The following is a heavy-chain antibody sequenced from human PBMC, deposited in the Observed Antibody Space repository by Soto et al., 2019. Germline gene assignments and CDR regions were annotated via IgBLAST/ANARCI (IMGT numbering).Heavy chain of an antibody. V-gene: IGHV5-10-1*01. CDR1: GYSFTSYL. J-gene: IGHJ6*02. Sequence: GESLKISCKGSGYSFTSYLISWVRQMPGKGLEWMGRIDPSDSYTNYSPSFQGNVTISADKSISTAYLQWSSLKASDNAMYYCARRILNDIYYNHRMDHWGQRTTVSVS. CDR2: IDPSDSYT. CDR3: ARRILNDIYYNHRMDH. D-gene: IGHD3-22*01.